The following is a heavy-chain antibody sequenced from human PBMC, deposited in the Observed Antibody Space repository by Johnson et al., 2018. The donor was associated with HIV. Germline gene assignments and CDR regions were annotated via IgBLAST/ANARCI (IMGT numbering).Heavy chain of an antibody. CDR2: IYSGGST. CDR1: GFTVSSNY. Sequence: VQLVESGGGVVQPGGSLRLSCAAFGFTVSSNYMSWVRQAPGKGLEWVSVIYSGGSTYYADSVKGRFTISRDNSKNTLYLQMNSLRAEDTAVYYCAKSIAAAGTNAFDIWGQGTMVTVSS. D-gene: IGHD6-13*01. V-gene: IGHV3-66*02. CDR3: AKSIAAAGTNAFDI. J-gene: IGHJ3*02.